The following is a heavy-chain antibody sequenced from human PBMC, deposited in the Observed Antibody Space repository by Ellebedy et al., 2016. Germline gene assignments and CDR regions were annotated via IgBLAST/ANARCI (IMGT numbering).Heavy chain of an antibody. CDR3: ARVTIQLPNDY. CDR2: ISSSSRTI. D-gene: IGHD1-1*01. V-gene: IGHV3-48*02. J-gene: IGHJ4*02. Sequence: GESLKISCAASGFTFSGYDMNWVRQAPGKGLEWVSYISSSSRTIYYADSVKGRFTISRDNAKNSLYLQMATLRDEDTAVYYCARVTIQLPNDYWGQGTLVTVSS. CDR1: GFTFSGYD.